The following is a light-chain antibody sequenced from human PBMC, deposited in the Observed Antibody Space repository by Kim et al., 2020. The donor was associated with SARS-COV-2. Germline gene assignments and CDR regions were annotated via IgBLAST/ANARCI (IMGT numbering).Light chain of an antibody. CDR3: QQFTSYSVT. Sequence: ASVGDRFTILSRASQGISSVLAWYQQNPGKAPNLLIYHASRLESGVPSRFSGSGSGTDFPLTISSLQPEDFATYYCQQFTSYSVTFGGGTKVDIK. J-gene: IGKJ4*01. V-gene: IGKV1-13*02. CDR1: QGISSV. CDR2: HAS.